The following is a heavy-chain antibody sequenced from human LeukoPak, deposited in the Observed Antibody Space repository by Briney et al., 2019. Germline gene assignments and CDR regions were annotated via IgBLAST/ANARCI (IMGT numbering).Heavy chain of an antibody. CDR2: IYTSGST. J-gene: IGHJ5*02. CDR3: ARDWDGSGSSWFDP. Sequence: SETLSLTCTVSGGSISSGSYYWSWIRQPAGKGLEWIGRIYTSGSTNYNPSLKSRVTISVDTSKNQFSLKLSSVTAADTAAYYCARDWDGSGSSWFDPWGLGTLVTVSS. V-gene: IGHV4-61*02. D-gene: IGHD3-10*01. CDR1: GGSISSGSYY.